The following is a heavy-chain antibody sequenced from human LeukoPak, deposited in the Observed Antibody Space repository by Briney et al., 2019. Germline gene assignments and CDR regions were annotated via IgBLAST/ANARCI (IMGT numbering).Heavy chain of an antibody. CDR3: ASSTLYSSGWYYFDY. Sequence: PSETLSLTCTVSGGSISSYYWSWIRQPPGKGLEWIGYIYYSGSTNYNPSLKSRVTISVDKSKNEFSLQLSSVTAADTAVYYCASSTLYSSGWYYFDYWGQGTLVTVSS. CDR1: GGSISSYY. CDR2: IYYSGST. J-gene: IGHJ4*02. D-gene: IGHD6-19*01. V-gene: IGHV4-59*12.